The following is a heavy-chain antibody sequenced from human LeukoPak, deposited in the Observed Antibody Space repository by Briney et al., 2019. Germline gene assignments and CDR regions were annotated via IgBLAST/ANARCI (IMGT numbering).Heavy chain of an antibody. J-gene: IGHJ3*02. D-gene: IGHD6-13*01. CDR1: GGSFSGYY. CDR2: INHSGST. CDR3: ARGSSSWYPSDAFDI. Sequence: PSETLSLTCAVYGGSFSGYYWSWIRQPPGKRLEWIGEINHSGSTNYNPSLKSRVTISVDTSKNQFSLKLSSVTAADTAVYYCARGSSSWYPSDAFDIWGQGTMVTVSS. V-gene: IGHV4-34*01.